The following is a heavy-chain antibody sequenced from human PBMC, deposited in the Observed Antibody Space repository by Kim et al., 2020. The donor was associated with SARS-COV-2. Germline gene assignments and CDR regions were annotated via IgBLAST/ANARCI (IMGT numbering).Heavy chain of an antibody. Sequence: KYYADSVKGRLTISRDNSKNTLYLQMNSLRAEDTAVYYCARDKVEMATIDDWGQGTLVTVSS. J-gene: IGHJ4*02. CDR2: K. CDR3: ARDKVEMATIDD. V-gene: IGHV3-33*01. D-gene: IGHD5-12*01.